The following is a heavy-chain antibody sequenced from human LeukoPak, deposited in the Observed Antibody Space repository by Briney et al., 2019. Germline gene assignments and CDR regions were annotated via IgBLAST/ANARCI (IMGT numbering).Heavy chain of an antibody. CDR2: ISGGSRTI. Sequence: GGSLRLSCAASKFIFGNYTMNWVRQAPGKGLEWVSSISGGSRTIYYADSVKGRSTTSRDNAKNSLSLQMNSLRAEDTAVYYCVRERSVRARQEGGHRYYYYMDVWGNGTTVTVSS. CDR3: VRERSVRARQEGGHRYYYYMDV. D-gene: IGHD6-6*01. CDR1: KFIFGNYT. V-gene: IGHV3-48*04. J-gene: IGHJ6*03.